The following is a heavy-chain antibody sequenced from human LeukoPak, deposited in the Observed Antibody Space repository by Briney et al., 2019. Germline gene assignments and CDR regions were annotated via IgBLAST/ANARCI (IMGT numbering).Heavy chain of an antibody. CDR3: ARDRRRIAADPSWGYFQH. D-gene: IGHD6-13*01. V-gene: IGHV4-39*07. CDR1: GGSISSSSYY. J-gene: IGHJ1*01. Sequence: SETLSLTCTVSGGSISSSSYYWGWIRQPPGKGLEWIGSIYYSGSTYYNPSLKSRVTISVDTSKNQFSLKLSSVTAADTAVYYCARDRRRIAADPSWGYFQHWGQGTLVTVSS. CDR2: IYYSGST.